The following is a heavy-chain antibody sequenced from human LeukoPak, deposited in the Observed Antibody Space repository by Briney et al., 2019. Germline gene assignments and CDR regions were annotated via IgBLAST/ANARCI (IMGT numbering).Heavy chain of an antibody. CDR1: GFTFSNYW. Sequence: GGSLRLSCAASGFTFSNYWMSWVRHAQGKGLEWVANIKQEGSEKYYVDSVKGRFTISRDNAKNLLYLQMNSLRAEDTAVYYCAREGSYRNWFDPWGQGTLVTVSS. CDR2: IKQEGSEK. CDR3: AREGSYRNWFDP. V-gene: IGHV3-7*05. D-gene: IGHD1-26*01. J-gene: IGHJ5*02.